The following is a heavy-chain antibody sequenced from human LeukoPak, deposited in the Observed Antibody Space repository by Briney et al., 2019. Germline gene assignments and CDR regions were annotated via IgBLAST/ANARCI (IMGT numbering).Heavy chain of an antibody. J-gene: IGHJ2*01. CDR2: VFYEGNT. CDR3: ARVAAGPYGGIRPYDFWSGPTWYFDL. V-gene: IGHV4-59*01. D-gene: IGHD3-3*01. Sequence: SETLSLTCTVSGGSLTGYFWSWIRQPPGKGLEWVGYVFYEGNTNYNPSLKSRVTTSVDTSKNQFSLKLSSVTAADTAVYYCARVAAGPYGGIRPYDFWSGPTWYFDLWGRGTLVTVSS. CDR1: GGSLTGYF.